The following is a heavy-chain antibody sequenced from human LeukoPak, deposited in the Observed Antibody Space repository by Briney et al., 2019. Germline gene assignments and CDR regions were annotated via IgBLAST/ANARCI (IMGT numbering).Heavy chain of an antibody. J-gene: IGHJ4*02. D-gene: IGHD6-13*01. CDR1: EFPFNINA. CDR3: ARRVHSSSWSSYFDY. V-gene: IGHV3-64*01. CDR2: TSSNGGIT. Sequence: PGGSLRLSCAVSEFPFNINAMHWVRQAPGKGLECVSLTSSNGGITYYATSVKGRFIVSTDTSSKTMFLQMGRLRVEDTAVYYCARRVHSSSWSSYFDYWGQETLVTVSS.